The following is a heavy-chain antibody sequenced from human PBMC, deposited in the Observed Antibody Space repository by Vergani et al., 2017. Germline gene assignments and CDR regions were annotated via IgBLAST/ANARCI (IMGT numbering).Heavy chain of an antibody. J-gene: IGHJ5*02. CDR1: GGSISSYY. Sequence: QVQLQESGPGLVKPSETLSLTCTVSGGSISSYYWSWIRQPPGKGLEWIGSIHYSENTNYNPSLKTRVTISVDTSKNQFSLTLTSVTAADTAVYYCGRVADFYGLGSRLLDLWGQGILVTVSS. D-gene: IGHD3-10*01. CDR2: IHYSENT. CDR3: GRVADFYGLGSRLLDL. V-gene: IGHV4-59*01.